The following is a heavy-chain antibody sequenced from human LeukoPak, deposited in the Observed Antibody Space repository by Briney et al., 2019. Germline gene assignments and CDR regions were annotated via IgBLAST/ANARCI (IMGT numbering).Heavy chain of an antibody. V-gene: IGHV3-7*01. Sequence: HSGGSLRLSCAASGFTLISYWMSWVRQAPGKGLEWVANIKQDGSEKYYVDSVKGRLTISRDNAKNSLYLQMNSLRAEDTAVYYCARDRGYDFWSGYLYCYYYMDVWGKGTTVTVSS. CDR2: IKQDGSEK. D-gene: IGHD3-3*01. CDR3: ARDRGYDFWSGYLYCYYYMDV. CDR1: GFTLISYW. J-gene: IGHJ6*03.